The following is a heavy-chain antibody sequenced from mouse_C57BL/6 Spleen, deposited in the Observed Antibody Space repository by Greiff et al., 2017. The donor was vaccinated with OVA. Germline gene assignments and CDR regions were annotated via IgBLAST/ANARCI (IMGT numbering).Heavy chain of an antibody. D-gene: IGHD2-2*01. CDR2: IYPGSGNT. J-gene: IGHJ1*03. Sequence: VQLQQSGAELVRPGASVKLSCKASGYTFTDYYINWVKQRPGQGLEWIARIYPGSGNTYYNEKFKGKATLTAEKSYSTAYMQLSSLTSEDSAVYFGSRSGVTTSWYFDVWGTGTTVTVSS. V-gene: IGHV1-76*01. CDR3: SRSGVTTSWYFDV. CDR1: GYTFTDYY.